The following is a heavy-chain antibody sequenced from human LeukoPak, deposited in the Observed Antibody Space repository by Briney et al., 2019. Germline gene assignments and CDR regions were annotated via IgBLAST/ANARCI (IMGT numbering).Heavy chain of an antibody. J-gene: IGHJ4*02. CDR1: GGSISSYY. Sequence: KPSETLSLTCTVSGGSISSYYWSWIRQPPGKGLEWIGYIYYSGSTNYNPSLKSRVTISVDTSKNQFSLKLSSVTAADTAVYYCARHGRYDSSGYYTVYFDYWGQGTLVTVSS. CDR3: ARHGRYDSSGYYTVYFDY. CDR2: IYYSGST. D-gene: IGHD3-22*01. V-gene: IGHV4-59*08.